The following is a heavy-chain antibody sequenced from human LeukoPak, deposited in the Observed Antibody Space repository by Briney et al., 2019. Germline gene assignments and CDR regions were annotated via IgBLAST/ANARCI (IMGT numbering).Heavy chain of an antibody. V-gene: IGHV3-11*05. D-gene: IGHD3-10*01. CDR2: ITGSSYT. CDR1: GLTLSGSY. Sequence: PGGSLTLSCPASGLTLSGSYMSWIRQAQGKGLEWVSYITGSSYTNYADSVKGRFTISRDNAKNSLYLQMNSLRAEDTAVYYCVREYYYHHAYWGQGTLVTVSS. J-gene: IGHJ4*02. CDR3: VREYYYHHAY.